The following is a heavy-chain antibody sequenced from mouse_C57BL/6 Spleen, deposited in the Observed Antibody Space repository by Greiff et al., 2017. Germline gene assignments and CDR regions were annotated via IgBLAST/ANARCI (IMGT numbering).Heavy chain of an antibody. CDR1: GYTFTSYG. Sequence: VQLQPSGAELARPGASVKLSCKASGYTFTSYGISWVKQRTGQGLEWIGEIYPRSGNTYYNEKFKGKATLTADKSSSTAYMELRSLTSEDSAVYFCARGGTTVVFDYWGQGTTLTVSS. J-gene: IGHJ2*01. CDR2: IYPRSGNT. CDR3: ARGGTTVVFDY. D-gene: IGHD1-1*01. V-gene: IGHV1-81*01.